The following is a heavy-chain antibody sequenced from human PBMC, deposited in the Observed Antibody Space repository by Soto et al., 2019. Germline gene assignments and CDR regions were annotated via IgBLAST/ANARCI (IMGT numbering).Heavy chain of an antibody. CDR3: ARGSGDCGGDCYPHYYYYGMDV. D-gene: IGHD2-21*02. V-gene: IGHV4-59*01. CDR1: GGSISSYY. J-gene: IGHJ6*02. Sequence: TSETLSLTCTVSGGSISSYYWSWIRQPPGKGLEWIGYIYYSGSTNYNPSLKSRVTISVDTSKNQFSLKLSSVTAADTAVYYCARGSGDCGGDCYPHYYYYGMDVWGQGTTVTVSS. CDR2: IYYSGST.